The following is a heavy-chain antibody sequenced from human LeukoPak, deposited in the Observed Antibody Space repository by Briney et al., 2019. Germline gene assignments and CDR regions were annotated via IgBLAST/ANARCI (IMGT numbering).Heavy chain of an antibody. J-gene: IGHJ4*02. CDR2: IKSKTDGGTT. Sequence: PGGSLRLSCAASGFTFSNAWMNWVRQAPGKRLEWVGRIKSKTDGGTTDYAAPVKGRFTISRDDSKNTLYLQMNSLRAEDTAVYYCARDIGSQWELQRGLDYWGQGTLVTVSS. CDR1: GFTFSNAW. D-gene: IGHD1-26*01. CDR3: ARDIGSQWELQRGLDY. V-gene: IGHV3-15*07.